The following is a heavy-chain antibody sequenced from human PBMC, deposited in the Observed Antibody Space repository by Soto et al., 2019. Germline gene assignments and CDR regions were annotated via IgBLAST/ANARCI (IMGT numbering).Heavy chain of an antibody. CDR2: IDPSDSYT. V-gene: IGHV5-10-1*01. CDR3: ARHFGSSPYYYGMDV. CDR1: GYSFTSYW. Sequence: GESLKISCKGSGYSFTSYWISWVRQMPGKGLERMGRIDPSDSYTNYSPSFQGHVTISADKSISTAYLQWSSLKASDTAMYYCARHFGSSPYYYGMDVWGQGTTVTSP. J-gene: IGHJ6*02. D-gene: IGHD6-6*01.